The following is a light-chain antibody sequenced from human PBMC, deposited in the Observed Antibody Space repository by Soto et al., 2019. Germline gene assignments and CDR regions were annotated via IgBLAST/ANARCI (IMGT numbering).Light chain of an antibody. CDR2: GAS. CDR1: QSFTSSY. V-gene: IGKV3-20*01. J-gene: IGKJ2*01. CDR3: QQDGSSPGT. Sequence: EIVLTQSPGTLSLSPGERATLSCRASQSFTSSYLAWYQQKPDQAPSLLIDGASSSATGIPNRCSGSGSGTYCTLIISRLEHEDFAVFCCQQDGSSPGTFGQGTKLEIK.